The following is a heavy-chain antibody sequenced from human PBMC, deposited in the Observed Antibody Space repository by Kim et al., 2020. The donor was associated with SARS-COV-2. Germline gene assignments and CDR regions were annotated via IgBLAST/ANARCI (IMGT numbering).Heavy chain of an antibody. CDR1: GFTFSSYW. V-gene: IGHV3-74*01. D-gene: IGHD3-16*02. Sequence: GGSLRLSCAASGFTFSSYWMHWVRQAPGKGLVWVSRINSDGSSTSYADSVKGRFTISRDNAKNTLYLQMNSLRAEDTAVYYCARDDPLLSARYYYYYGMDVWGQGTTVTVSS. CDR3: ARDDPLLSARYYYYYGMDV. J-gene: IGHJ6*02. CDR2: INSDGSST.